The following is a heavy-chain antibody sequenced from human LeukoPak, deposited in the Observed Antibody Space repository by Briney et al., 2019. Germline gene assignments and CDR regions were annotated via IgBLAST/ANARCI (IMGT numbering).Heavy chain of an antibody. V-gene: IGHV3-23*01. D-gene: IGHD5-18*01. Sequence: QPGGSLRLSCAASTFSFRTYSMSWVRQAPGKGRQWVSAINGDGDSTYYAESVKGRFTISRDNSKNKVYLQMNSLRAEATAVYYCVKEGTVSVTTFDYWGQGTKVTVSS. CDR3: VKEGTVSVTTFDY. J-gene: IGHJ4*02. CDR2: INGDGDST. CDR1: TFSFRTYS.